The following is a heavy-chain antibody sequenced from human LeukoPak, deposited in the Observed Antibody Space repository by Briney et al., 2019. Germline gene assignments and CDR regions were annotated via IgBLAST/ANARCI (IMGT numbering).Heavy chain of an antibody. CDR1: GYSFTSYW. V-gene: IGHV5-51*01. CDR3: ARSGQQLVSYYGMDV. CDR2: IYPGDSDT. Sequence: GESLKISCKGSGYSFTSYWIGWVRQMPGKGLEWMGIIYPGDSDTRYSPSFQGQVTISADKSISTAYLQWSSLKASDTAMYYCARSGQQLVSYYGMDVWGQGTTVTVS. J-gene: IGHJ6*02. D-gene: IGHD6-6*01.